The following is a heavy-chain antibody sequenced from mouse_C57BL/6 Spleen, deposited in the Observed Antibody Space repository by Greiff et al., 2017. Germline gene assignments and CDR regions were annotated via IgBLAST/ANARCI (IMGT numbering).Heavy chain of an antibody. CDR3: ASVYYDYDEGYYFDY. CDR2: ISDGGSYT. V-gene: IGHV5-4*01. Sequence: EVQVVESGGGLVKPGGSLKLSCAASGFTFSSYAMSWVRQTPEKRLEWVATISDGGSYTYYPDNVKGRFTIYRDNAKNKLYLQMSHLKSEDTAMYYCASVYYDYDEGYYFDYWGQGTTLTVSS. CDR1: GFTFSSYA. D-gene: IGHD2-4*01. J-gene: IGHJ2*01.